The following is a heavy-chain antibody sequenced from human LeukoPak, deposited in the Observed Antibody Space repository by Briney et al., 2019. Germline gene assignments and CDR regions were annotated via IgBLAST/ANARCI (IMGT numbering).Heavy chain of an antibody. CDR3: ARRVAVPGSYYFDY. V-gene: IGHV4-59*08. D-gene: IGHD2-2*01. J-gene: IGHJ4*02. CDR1: GGSISSYY. CDR2: IYYSGTT. Sequence: SETLSLTCTVSGGSISSYYWTWIRQPPGKGLEWIGYIYYSGTTKYNPSLKSRVTLSLDTSKNQFSLRLNSVTAADTAVYYCARRVAVPGSYYFDYWSQGTLVTVSS.